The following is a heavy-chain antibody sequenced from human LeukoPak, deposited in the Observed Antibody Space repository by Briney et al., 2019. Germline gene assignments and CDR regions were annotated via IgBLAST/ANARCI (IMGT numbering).Heavy chain of an antibody. CDR3: AKEFNRGLPDY. J-gene: IGHJ4*02. Sequence: GRSLRLSCAASGFTFNTYGMHWVRQAPGKGLEWVAVIWFDGYNEYYADSVKGRFTISRDNSKNTLYLQMISLRADDTAVYYCAKEFNRGLPDYWGQGTLVTVPS. CDR1: GFTFNTYG. D-gene: IGHD2-21*01. CDR2: IWFDGYNE. V-gene: IGHV3-33*06.